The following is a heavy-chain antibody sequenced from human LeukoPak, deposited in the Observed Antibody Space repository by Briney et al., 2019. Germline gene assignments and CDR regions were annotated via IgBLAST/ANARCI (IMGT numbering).Heavy chain of an antibody. V-gene: IGHV7-4-1*02. Sequence: GASVKVSCKASGYTFTSYAMNWVRQAPGQGLEWMGWINTNTGNPTYAQGFTGRFVFSLDTSVSTAYLQISSLKAEDTAVYYCAWGVWGSYRYGYFDYWGQGTLVTVSS. CDR2: INTNTGNP. J-gene: IGHJ4*02. CDR1: GYTFTSYA. D-gene: IGHD3-16*02. CDR3: AWGVWGSYRYGYFDY.